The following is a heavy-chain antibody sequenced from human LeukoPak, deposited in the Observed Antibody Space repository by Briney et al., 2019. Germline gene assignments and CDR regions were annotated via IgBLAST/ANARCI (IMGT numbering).Heavy chain of an antibody. CDR3: ARGGPRSKGSGGAAFHI. J-gene: IGHJ3*02. CDR2: INPNSGGT. Sequence: ASVKVSCKASGYTFTDYYMHWVRQAPGQGLEWLGWINPNSGGTNYPPKFQGRLTMTRDTSISTAYMELTRLTSDDTAVYYCARGGPRSKGSGGAAFHIWGQGTMVTVSS. V-gene: IGHV1-2*02. CDR1: GYTFTDYY. D-gene: IGHD6-19*01.